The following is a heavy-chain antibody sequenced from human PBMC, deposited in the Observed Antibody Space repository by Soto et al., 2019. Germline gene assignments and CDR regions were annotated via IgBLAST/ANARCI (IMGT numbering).Heavy chain of an antibody. CDR2: INPSGGST. J-gene: IGHJ4*02. V-gene: IGHV1-46*01. CDR3: ARLGPLARYSSSSLTFDY. CDR1: GYTLTELS. Sequence: VKVSCKVSGYTLTELSMHWVRQAPGQGLEWMGIINPSGGSTSYAQKFQGRVTMTRDTSTSTVYMELSSLRSEDTAVYYCARLGPLARYSSSSLTFDYWGQGTLVTVSS. D-gene: IGHD6-6*01.